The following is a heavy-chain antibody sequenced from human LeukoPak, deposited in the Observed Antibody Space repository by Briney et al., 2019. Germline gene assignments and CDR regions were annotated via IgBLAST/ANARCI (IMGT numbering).Heavy chain of an antibody. CDR2: MNPNSGNT. D-gene: IGHD6-19*01. Sequence: EASVKVSCKASGYTFTSYDINWVRQAPGQGLEWMGWMNPNSGNTGYAQKFQGRVTMTRNTSISTAYMELSSLRSEDTAVYYCARFAVHRRITVAGQFGLDYWGQGTLVSVSS. J-gene: IGHJ4*02. CDR3: ARFAVHRRITVAGQFGLDY. V-gene: IGHV1-8*01. CDR1: GYTFTSYD.